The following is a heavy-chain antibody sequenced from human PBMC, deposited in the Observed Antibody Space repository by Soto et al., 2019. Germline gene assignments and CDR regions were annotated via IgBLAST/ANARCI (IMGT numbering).Heavy chain of an antibody. CDR2: IYHSGYT. D-gene: IGHD6-19*01. CDR3: ASGIAVAVIDSPFFAFDI. Sequence: PSETLSLTCTVSGGSISSGGYSWNWIRQAPGKGLEWIGYIYHSGYTLYNPSLKGRVTISVDKSKNHFSLNLTSVTAADTAVYYCASGIAVAVIDSPFFAFDIWGQGTMVTVSS. CDR1: GGSISSGGYS. V-gene: IGHV4-30-2*02. J-gene: IGHJ3*02.